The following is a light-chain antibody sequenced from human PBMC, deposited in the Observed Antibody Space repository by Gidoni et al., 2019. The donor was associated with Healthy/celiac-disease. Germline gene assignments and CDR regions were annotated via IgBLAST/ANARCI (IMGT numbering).Light chain of an antibody. V-gene: IGKV3-11*01. Sequence: ESVLTQSPATLSLSPGERATLSCRASQSVSSYLAWYQQKPGQAPRLLIYDASNRANGIPARFSGRGSGTDFTLTISSLEPEDFSVYYCQQRSNYWTFGQGTKVEIK. CDR1: QSVSSY. CDR3: QQRSNYWT. J-gene: IGKJ1*01. CDR2: DAS.